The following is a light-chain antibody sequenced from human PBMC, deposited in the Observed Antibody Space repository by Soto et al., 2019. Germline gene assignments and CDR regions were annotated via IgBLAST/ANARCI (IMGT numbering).Light chain of an antibody. J-gene: IGKJ1*01. V-gene: IGKV1-5*03. CDR3: QQYDSFPWT. Sequence: DIQMTQSPSTLSASVGDRVTITCRASQSISSWLAWYQQKPGKATTLLIYKASSLESGVPSRFSGSGSGTEFTLTISSLQPDDFATYYCQQYDSFPWTFGQGTKVEIK. CDR1: QSISSW. CDR2: KAS.